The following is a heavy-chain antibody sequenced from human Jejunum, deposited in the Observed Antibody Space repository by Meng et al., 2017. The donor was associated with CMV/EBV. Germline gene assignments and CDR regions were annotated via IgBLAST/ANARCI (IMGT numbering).Heavy chain of an antibody. Sequence: QVRLQQWGAGLLKPSETLPLTCAVYGGSFSGYYWSWIRQPPGKGLEWIGEINHSGSTNYNPSLKSRVTISVDTSKNQFSLKLSSVTAADTAVYYCARGFVKYTVTRVGNWFDPWGQGTLVTVSS. CDR2: INHSGST. D-gene: IGHD4-17*01. J-gene: IGHJ5*02. CDR1: GGSFSGYY. CDR3: ARGFVKYTVTRVGNWFDP. V-gene: IGHV4-34*01.